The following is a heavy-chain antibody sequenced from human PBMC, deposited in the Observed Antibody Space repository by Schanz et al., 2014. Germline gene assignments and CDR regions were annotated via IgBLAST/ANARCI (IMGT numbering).Heavy chain of an antibody. CDR3: AGATYSSSWYGGSEYFQH. CDR1: GYTLTGFV. D-gene: IGHD6-13*01. CDR2: ISAYSGNS. J-gene: IGHJ1*01. Sequence: QVQLVQSGAEVKKPGASVKVSCKASGYTLTGFVVSWVRQAPGQGREWMGWISAYSGNSKYAQKVQGRVTMTTDTSTSTAYMELRSLRSDDTAVYYCAGATYSSSWYGGSEYFQHWGQGTLVTVSS. V-gene: IGHV1-18*01.